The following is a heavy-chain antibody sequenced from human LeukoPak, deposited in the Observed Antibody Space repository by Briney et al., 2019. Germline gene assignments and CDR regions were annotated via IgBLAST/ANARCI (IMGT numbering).Heavy chain of an antibody. V-gene: IGHV3-23*01. CDR2: ISGSGGST. CDR3: ARDRSPGNFDY. Sequence: GGSLRLSCAASGFTFSSYGMSWVRQAPGKGLEWVSAISGSGGSTYYADSVKGRFTISRDNSKNTLYLQMNSLRAKDTAVYYCARDRSPGNFDYWGQGTLVTVSS. J-gene: IGHJ4*02. CDR1: GFTFSSYG. D-gene: IGHD3-10*01.